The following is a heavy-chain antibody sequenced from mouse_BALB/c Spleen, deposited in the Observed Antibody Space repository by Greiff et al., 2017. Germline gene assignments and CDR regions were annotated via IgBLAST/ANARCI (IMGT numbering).Heavy chain of an antibody. Sequence: EVQRVESGGGLVQPGGSRKLSCAASGFTFSSFGMHWVRQAPEKGLEWVAYISSGSSTIYYADTVKGRFTISRDNPKNTLFLQMTSLRSEDTAMYYCARSKTTAMDYWGQGTSVTVSS. CDR1: GFTFSSFG. D-gene: IGHD2-13*01. CDR3: ARSKTTAMDY. CDR2: ISSGSSTI. V-gene: IGHV5-17*02. J-gene: IGHJ4*01.